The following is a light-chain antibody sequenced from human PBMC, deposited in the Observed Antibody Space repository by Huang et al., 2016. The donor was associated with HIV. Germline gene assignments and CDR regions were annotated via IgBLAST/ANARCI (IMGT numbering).Light chain of an antibody. J-gene: IGKJ1*01. CDR2: GAS. Sequence: EIVMTPSPATLSVSPGERATLSCRASQSVSSNLAWYQQKPGQAPRLLIYGASTRATGIPARFSGRGSGTEVTLTISSLQSEDFAVYYCQQYNNWPRTFGQGTRVEIK. CDR3: QQYNNWPRT. V-gene: IGKV3-15*01. CDR1: QSVSSN.